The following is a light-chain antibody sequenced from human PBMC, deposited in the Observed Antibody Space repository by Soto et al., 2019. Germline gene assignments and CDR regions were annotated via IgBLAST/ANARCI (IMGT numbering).Light chain of an antibody. V-gene: IGKV1-39*01. CDR2: GAS. CDR1: QSINTY. J-gene: IGKJ1*01. Sequence: DIQMTQSPSSLSASVGDRVTITCRTSQSINTYLNWYQQKPGKAPKLLIYGASSLQSGVRLRFSGSGSGTDCTLPITTLQPEDFATYYCQESYSFLWGTCGQGTKVEI. CDR3: QESYSFLWGT.